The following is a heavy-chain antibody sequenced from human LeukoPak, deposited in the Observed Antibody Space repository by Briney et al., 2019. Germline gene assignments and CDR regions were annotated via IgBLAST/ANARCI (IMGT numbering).Heavy chain of an antibody. V-gene: IGHV3-23*01. D-gene: IGHD2-21*01. CDR2: IADAGT. CDR1: GSTFNDLR. CDR3: TSYFFTFDV. Sequence: PGGSLRLSYSVSGSTFNDLRITCVRQAPGKGLEWVSTIADAGTYYADSVKGRFIISRDNSKDMLYLQLYSLRADDTVMCYATSYFFTFDVRGNGTMVTVSS. J-gene: IGHJ6*04.